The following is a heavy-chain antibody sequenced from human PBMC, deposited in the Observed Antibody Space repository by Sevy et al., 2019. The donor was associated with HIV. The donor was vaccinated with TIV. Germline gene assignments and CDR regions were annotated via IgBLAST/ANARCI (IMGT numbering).Heavy chain of an antibody. V-gene: IGHV1-46*01. CDR1: GYTFTSYS. D-gene: IGHD5-12*01. CDR3: AIPGLSGYDGVDQ. J-gene: IGHJ4*02. Sequence: ASVKVSCKASGYTFTSYSIHWVRQAPGQGLEWMGIINPRGGSTTYAQMFQGRVTLTRDKSTSTVFLELSSLRSDDTAVYYCAIPGLSGYDGVDQWGQGTLVTVSS. CDR2: INPRGGST.